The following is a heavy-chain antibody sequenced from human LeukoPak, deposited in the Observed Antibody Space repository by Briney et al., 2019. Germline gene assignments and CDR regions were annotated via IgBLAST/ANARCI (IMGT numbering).Heavy chain of an antibody. CDR3: AKIPMITFGGVISYFDY. CDR2: ISGSGGST. V-gene: IGHV3-23*01. J-gene: IGHJ4*02. D-gene: IGHD3-16*02. Sequence: PPGVSLRLSCAASGFTFSSYAMSWVRQAPGKGLEWVSAISGSGGSTYYADSVKGRFTISRDNSKNTLYLQMNSLRAEDTAVYYCAKIPMITFGGVISYFDYWGQGTLVTVSS. CDR1: GFTFSSYA.